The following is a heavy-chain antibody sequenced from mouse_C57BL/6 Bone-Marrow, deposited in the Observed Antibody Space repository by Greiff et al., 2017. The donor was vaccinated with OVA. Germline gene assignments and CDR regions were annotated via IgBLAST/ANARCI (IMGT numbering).Heavy chain of an antibody. CDR1: GYTFTDYY. CDR3: AREDWEGAMDY. Sequence: EVQLQQSGPVLVKPGASVKMSCKASGYTFTDYYMNWVKQSHGKSLEWIGVINPYNGGPSYNQKFKGKATLTVDKSSSTAYMELNSLTSEDSAVYYCAREDWEGAMDYWGQGTSVTVSS. V-gene: IGHV1-19*01. CDR2: INPYNGGP. D-gene: IGHD4-1*01. J-gene: IGHJ4*01.